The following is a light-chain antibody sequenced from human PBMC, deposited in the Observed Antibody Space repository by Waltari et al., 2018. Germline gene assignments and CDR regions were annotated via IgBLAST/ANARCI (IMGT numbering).Light chain of an antibody. CDR2: DAS. CDR1: QIISRY. CDR3: QKYGTLPAT. Sequence: EIILTQSPCTLSFSPGERATLSCRASQIISRYLAWYQHKPGQAPRLLISDASSRATGIPDRFSGSGSGTDFSLTISRLVPEDFAEYYCQKYGTLPATFGQGTKVEIK. J-gene: IGKJ1*01. V-gene: IGKV3-20*01.